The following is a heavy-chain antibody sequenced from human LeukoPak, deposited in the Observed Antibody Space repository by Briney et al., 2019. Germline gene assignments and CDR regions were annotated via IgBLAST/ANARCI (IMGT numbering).Heavy chain of an antibody. CDR3: ARDIRGYSSSCFDY. CDR1: GYTFTSNY. CDR2: ISPSGGST. J-gene: IGHJ4*02. D-gene: IGHD6-13*01. Sequence: GASVKVSCKAFGYTFTSNYMHWVRQAPGQGPEWMGVISPSGGSTTYAQKFQGRVTMTRDTSTSTVYMELSSLRSEDTAVYYCARDIRGYSSSCFDYWGQGTLVTVSS. V-gene: IGHV1-46*01.